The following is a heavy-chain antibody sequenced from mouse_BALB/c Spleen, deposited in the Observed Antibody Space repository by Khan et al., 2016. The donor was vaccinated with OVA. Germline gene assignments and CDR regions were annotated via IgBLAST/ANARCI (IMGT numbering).Heavy chain of an antibody. V-gene: IGHV3-2*02. CDR1: VYSITSGYG. D-gene: IGHD1-2*01. CDR3: ARTARIKY. CDR2: ISYSGSI. Sequence: EVQLQESGPGLVKPSQSLSLTCTVTVYSITSGYGWNWIRQFPGNKLEWMGYISYSGSINYNPSLKSRISITRDTSKNQFFLQLNSVTTEDTATYYCARTARIKYWGQGTTLTVSS. J-gene: IGHJ2*01.